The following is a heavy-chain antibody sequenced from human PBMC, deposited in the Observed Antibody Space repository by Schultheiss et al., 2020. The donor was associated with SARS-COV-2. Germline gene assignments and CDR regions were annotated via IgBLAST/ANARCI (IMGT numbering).Heavy chain of an antibody. J-gene: IGHJ5*02. Sequence: SVKVSCKASGYTFTSYGISWVRQAPGQGLEWMGGIIPIFGTANYAQKFQGRVTITADESTSTAYMELSSLRSEDTAVYYCARDRDIAAAATPFDPWGQGTLVTVSS. D-gene: IGHD6-13*01. CDR3: ARDRDIAAAATPFDP. CDR2: IIPIFGTA. V-gene: IGHV1-69*13. CDR1: GYTFTSYG.